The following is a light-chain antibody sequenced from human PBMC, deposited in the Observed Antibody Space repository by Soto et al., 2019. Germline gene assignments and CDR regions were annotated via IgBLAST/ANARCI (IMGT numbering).Light chain of an antibody. J-gene: IGKJ1*01. CDR3: QQYGSTPRT. V-gene: IGKV3-20*01. Sequence: ETVLTQSPGTLSLSPGDRATLSYRASQSVSSSYLAWYQQKPGQAPRLLIYDASRRATGIPDRFSGSGSGTDFTLTISRLEPEDFAVYYCQQYGSTPRTFGQGTKVDIK. CDR1: QSVSSSY. CDR2: DAS.